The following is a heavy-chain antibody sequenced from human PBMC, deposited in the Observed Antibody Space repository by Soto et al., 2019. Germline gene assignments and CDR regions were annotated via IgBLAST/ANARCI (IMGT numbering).Heavy chain of an antibody. J-gene: IGHJ6*03. Sequence: ASVKVSCKASGYTFTSYDINWVRQATGQGLEWMGWMNPNSGNTGYAQKFQGRVTMTRNTSISTAYMELSSLRSEDTAVYYCARGGGYCSGGSCHGYYYCMDVWGKGTTVTVSS. CDR3: ARGGGYCSGGSCHGYYYCMDV. V-gene: IGHV1-8*01. D-gene: IGHD2-15*01. CDR2: MNPNSGNT. CDR1: GYTFTSYD.